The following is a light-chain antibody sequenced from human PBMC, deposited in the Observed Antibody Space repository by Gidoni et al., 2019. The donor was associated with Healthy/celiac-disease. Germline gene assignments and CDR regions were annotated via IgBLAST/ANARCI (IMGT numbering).Light chain of an antibody. V-gene: IGKV3-11*01. CDR1: QSVSSY. CDR3: QQRSNWLT. CDR2: DAS. Sequence: EIVLTQSPATLSLSPGERATLSCRASQSVSSYLAWYQQRPGQAPRLLIYDASNRATGIPARFSGSGVGTDFTLTISSLEPEDFAVYYCQQRSNWLTFGGGTKVEIK. J-gene: IGKJ4*01.